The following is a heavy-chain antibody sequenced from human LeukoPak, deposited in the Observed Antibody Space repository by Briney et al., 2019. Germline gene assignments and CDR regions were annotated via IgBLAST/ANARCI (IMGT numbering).Heavy chain of an antibody. Sequence: SETLSLTCAVYGGSFSGYYWSWIRQPPGKGLEWIGEINHSGSTNYNPSLTSRVTISVDTSKNQFSLKLSSVTAADTPVYYWARGKASIDYWGQGTLVTVSS. CDR3: ARGKASIDY. CDR1: GGSFSGYY. J-gene: IGHJ4*02. CDR2: INHSGST. V-gene: IGHV4-34*01.